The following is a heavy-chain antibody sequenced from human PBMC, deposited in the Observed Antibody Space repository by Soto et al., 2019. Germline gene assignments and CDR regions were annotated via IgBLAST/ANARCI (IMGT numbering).Heavy chain of an antibody. CDR1: GDTFNVYS. D-gene: IGHD3-10*01. CDR2: VNPIVSMS. Sequence: QVQLVQSGAEVKRPGSSVKVSCKASGDTFNVYSINWVRQAPGLGLEWMGRVNPIVSMSNYAQKFQCRVTMSADKSTSTAYMELSSLRSEDTAIYYCASSYGSGYRAFDYWGQGALVTVSS. J-gene: IGHJ4*02. V-gene: IGHV1-69*02. CDR3: ASSYGSGYRAFDY.